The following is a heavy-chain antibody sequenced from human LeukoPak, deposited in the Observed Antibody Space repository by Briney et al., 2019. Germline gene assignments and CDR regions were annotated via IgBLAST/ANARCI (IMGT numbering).Heavy chain of an antibody. CDR3: ARLRDYYGSGSYYTSFDY. D-gene: IGHD3-10*01. J-gene: IGHJ4*02. V-gene: IGHV4-59*08. Sequence: SETLSLTCTVSGGSISSYYWSWIRQPPGKGLEWIGYIYYSGSTNYNPSLKSRVTISVDTSKNQFSLKLSSVTAADTAVYYCARLRDYYGSGSYYTSFDYWGQGTLVTVSS. CDR1: GGSISSYY. CDR2: IYYSGST.